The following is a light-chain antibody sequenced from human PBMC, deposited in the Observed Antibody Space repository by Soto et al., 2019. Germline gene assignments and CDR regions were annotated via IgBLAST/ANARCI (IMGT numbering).Light chain of an antibody. J-gene: IGLJ3*02. CDR2: DDS. CDR3: SSYTSSSTWV. CDR1: SSDVGTYKP. V-gene: IGLV2-14*02. Sequence: QSALTQPASVSGSPGQSITISCTGTSSDVGTYKPVSWYQQHPGKAPKVIIYDDSKRPSGVSNRFSGSKSGNTASLTISGLQAEDEADYYCSSYTSSSTWVFGGGTKVTVL.